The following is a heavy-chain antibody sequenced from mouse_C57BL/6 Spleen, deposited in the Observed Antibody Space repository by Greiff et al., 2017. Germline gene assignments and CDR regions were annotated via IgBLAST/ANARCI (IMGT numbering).Heavy chain of an antibody. CDR3: ARQYSNYFDD. V-gene: IGHV5-12*01. CDR2: ISNGGGST. CDR1: GFTFSDYY. Sequence: DVKLVESGGGLVQPGGSLKLSCAASGFTFSDYYMYWVRQTPEKRLEWVAYISNGGGSTYYPDTVKGRFTISRDNAKNTLYLQMSRLKSEDTAMYYCARQYSNYFDDWGQGTTLTVSS. J-gene: IGHJ2*01. D-gene: IGHD2-5*01.